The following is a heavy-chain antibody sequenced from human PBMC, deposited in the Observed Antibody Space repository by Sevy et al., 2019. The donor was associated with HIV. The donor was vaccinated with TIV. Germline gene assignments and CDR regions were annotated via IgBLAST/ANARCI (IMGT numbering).Heavy chain of an antibody. CDR2: IYPGDSDT. CDR3: ARHVAGGDYYYGMDV. J-gene: IGHJ6*02. Sequence: GESLKISCKGSGYSFTSYWIGWVRQMPGKGLEWMGIIYPGDSDTRYSPSVQGQVTISADKSISTAYLQWSSLKASDTAMYYCARHVAGGDYYYGMDVWAQGTTVTVSS. D-gene: IGHD6-19*01. V-gene: IGHV5-51*01. CDR1: GYSFTSYW.